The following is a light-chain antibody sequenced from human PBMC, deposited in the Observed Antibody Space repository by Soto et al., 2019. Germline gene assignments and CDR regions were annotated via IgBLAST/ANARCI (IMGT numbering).Light chain of an antibody. CDR1: SSDVGTYNL. J-gene: IGLJ1*01. V-gene: IGLV2-23*02. Sequence: QSALTQPASVSGSPGQSITISCTGTSSDVGTYNLVSWYQQYPDKAPKLMIYGVSKRPSGVSNRFSGSKSGNTASLTISGLQAEDEADYYCWTYASGDTGVVGTGTKVTVL. CDR2: GVS. CDR3: WTYASGDTGV.